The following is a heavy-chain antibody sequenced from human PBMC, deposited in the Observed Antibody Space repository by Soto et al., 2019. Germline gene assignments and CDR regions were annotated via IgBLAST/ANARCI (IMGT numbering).Heavy chain of an antibody. D-gene: IGHD2-21*02. CDR1: GFTFSGSA. CDR2: IRSKANSYAT. Sequence: GSLRLSCAASGFTFSGSAMHWVRQASGKGLEWVGRIRSKANSYATAYAASVKGRFTISRDNAKNTLFLQMNSLRDDDSAIYYCARLTKGSVVTGWGQGSLVTVSS. J-gene: IGHJ4*01. CDR3: ARLTKGSVVTG. V-gene: IGHV3-73*01.